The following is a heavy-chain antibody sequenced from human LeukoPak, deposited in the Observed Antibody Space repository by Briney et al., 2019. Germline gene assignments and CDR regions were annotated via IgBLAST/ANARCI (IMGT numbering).Heavy chain of an antibody. Sequence: PSETLSLTCTVSGYSISSGYYWGWIRQPPGKGLEWIGSIYHSGSTYYNPSLNSRVTISVDTSKNQFSLKLSSVTAADTAVYYCARLKTLQQWLGVLDYWGQGTLVTVSS. V-gene: IGHV4-38-2*02. CDR2: IYHSGST. D-gene: IGHD6-19*01. CDR1: GYSISSGYY. J-gene: IGHJ4*02. CDR3: ARLKTLQQWLGVLDY.